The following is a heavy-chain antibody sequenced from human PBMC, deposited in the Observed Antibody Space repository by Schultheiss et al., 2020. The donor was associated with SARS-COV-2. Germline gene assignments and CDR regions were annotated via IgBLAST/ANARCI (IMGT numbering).Heavy chain of an antibody. CDR1: GFTFSSYW. J-gene: IGHJ4*02. V-gene: IGHV3-21*05. Sequence: GESLKISCAASGFTFSSYWMSWVRQAPGKGLEWVSYISSSSSYTNYADSVKGRFTISRDNSKNTVYLQMNSLRAEDTAVYYCAAFLSGFPYWGQGTLVTVSS. CDR2: ISSSSSYT. D-gene: IGHD1-26*01. CDR3: AAFLSGFPY.